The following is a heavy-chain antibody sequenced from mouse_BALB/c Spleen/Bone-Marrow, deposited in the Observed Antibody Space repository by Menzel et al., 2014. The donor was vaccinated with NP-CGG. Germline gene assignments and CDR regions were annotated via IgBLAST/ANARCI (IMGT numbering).Heavy chain of an antibody. V-gene: IGHV7-3*02. CDR1: GFTFTDYY. CDR3: ARDRGLTYFDY. Sequence: EVKLMESGGGLVQPGGSLRLSCTTSGFTFTDYYMSWVRQPPGKALEWLGFIRNKANGYTTEYSASVKGRFTISRGNSQSILYLQMNTLRAEDSATYYCARDRGLTYFDYWGQGTTLTVSS. J-gene: IGHJ2*01. D-gene: IGHD1-3*01. CDR2: IRNKANGYTT.